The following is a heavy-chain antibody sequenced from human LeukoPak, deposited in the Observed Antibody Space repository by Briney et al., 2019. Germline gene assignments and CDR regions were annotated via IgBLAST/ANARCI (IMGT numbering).Heavy chain of an antibody. CDR1: GASLNDYY. CDR2: IHSSGSA. CDR3: ASGAADGYNFGFDY. Sequence: SETLSLTCTVSGASLNDYYWSWIRQPPGKALEWIGFIHSSGSANSNPSLTSRVAISIDTSKNQFSLNLRSLTAADTAVYFCASGAADGYNFGFDYWGQGTLAAVSS. J-gene: IGHJ4*02. V-gene: IGHV4-59*12. D-gene: IGHD5-24*01.